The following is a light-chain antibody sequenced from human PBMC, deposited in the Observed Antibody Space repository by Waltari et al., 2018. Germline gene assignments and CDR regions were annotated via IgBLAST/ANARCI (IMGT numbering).Light chain of an antibody. V-gene: IGLV2-14*02. J-gene: IGLJ1*01. CDR3: CSYTNTNTAL. CDR1: SSDVGNFNL. Sequence: QSALTQPASVSGSPGQSITISCTGTSSDVGNFNLVSWYQQHPGKVPKLIIYEVSKRPSGVSARFSGTKSGNTASLTISGLQAEDEADYYCCSYTNTNTALFGTGTKVTVL. CDR2: EVS.